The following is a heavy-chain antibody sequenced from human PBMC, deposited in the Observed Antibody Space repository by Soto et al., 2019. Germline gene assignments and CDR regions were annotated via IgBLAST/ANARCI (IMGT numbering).Heavy chain of an antibody. V-gene: IGHV1-2*02. CDR2: ISPNSGGT. CDR1: GYTFTGYY. Sequence: GASVKVSCKASGYTFTGYYMHWVRQAPGQGLEWMGWISPNSGGTNYAQKFQGRVTMTRDTSISTAYMELSGLRSDDTAVYYCARIGGYDFWSGYTPYQGGMDVWGQGTTVTVSS. CDR3: ARIGGYDFWSGYTPYQGGMDV. J-gene: IGHJ6*02. D-gene: IGHD3-3*01.